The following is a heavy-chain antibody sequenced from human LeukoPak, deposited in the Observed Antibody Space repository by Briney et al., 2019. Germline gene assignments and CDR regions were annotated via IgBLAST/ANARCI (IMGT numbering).Heavy chain of an antibody. D-gene: IGHD2-21*02. CDR3: ARRDIGGFDP. J-gene: IGHJ5*02. CDR2: IYYSANT. CDR1: GGSISSYY. V-gene: IGHV4-59*08. Sequence: SETLSLTCTVSGGSISSYYWNWIRQPPGKGLEWIGYIYYSANTNYNPSPKSRGTMSVDKSKNQFSLKLSSVTAADTAVYYCARRDIGGFDPWGQGTLVTVSS.